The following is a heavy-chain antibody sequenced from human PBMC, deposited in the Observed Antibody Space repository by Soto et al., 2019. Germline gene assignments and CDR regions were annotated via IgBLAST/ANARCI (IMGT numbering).Heavy chain of an antibody. CDR1: GFTFSSYS. CDR2: ISSSSSYI. J-gene: IGHJ4*02. CDR3: ATAGSSRFDY. D-gene: IGHD3-16*02. V-gene: IGHV3-21*01. Sequence: GGSLRLSCAASGFTFSSYSMNWVRQAPGKGLEWVSSISSSSSYIYYADSVKGRFTISRDNARSTLYLQMNSLRGEDTALYYCATAGSSRFDYWGQGTLVPVSP.